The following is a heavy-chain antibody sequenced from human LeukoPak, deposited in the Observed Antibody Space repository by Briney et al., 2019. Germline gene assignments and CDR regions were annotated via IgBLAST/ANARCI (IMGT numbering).Heavy chain of an antibody. V-gene: IGHV3-21*01. CDR2: ISSSSSYI. CDR3: ARDPYSSSWFDY. Sequence: PGGSLRLSCAASGFTFSSYSTNWVRQAPGEGLEWVSSISSSSSYIYYADSVKGRFTISRDNAKNSLYLQMNSLRAEDTAVYYCARDPYSSSWFDYWGQGTLVTVSS. CDR1: GFTFSSYS. D-gene: IGHD6-13*01. J-gene: IGHJ4*02.